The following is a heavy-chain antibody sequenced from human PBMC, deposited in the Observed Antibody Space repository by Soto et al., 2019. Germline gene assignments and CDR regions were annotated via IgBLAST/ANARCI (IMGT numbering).Heavy chain of an antibody. J-gene: IGHJ4*02. CDR3: AREMRRIQLWSKTLDY. D-gene: IGHD5-18*01. CDR2: IWYDGSNK. Sequence: QVQLVESGGGVVQPGRSLRLSCAASGFTFSSYGMHWVRQAPGKGLEWVAVIWYDGSNKYYADSVKGRFTISRDNSKNTLYLQMNSLRAEDTAVYYCAREMRRIQLWSKTLDYGGQGTLVTVSS. CDR1: GFTFSSYG. V-gene: IGHV3-33*01.